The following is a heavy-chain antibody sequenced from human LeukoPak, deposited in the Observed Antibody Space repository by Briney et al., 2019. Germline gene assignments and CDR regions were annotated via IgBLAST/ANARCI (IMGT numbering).Heavy chain of an antibody. J-gene: IGHJ4*02. CDR2: ISKTAADI. CDR3: VRGDGDLFDF. D-gene: IGHD4-17*01. Sequence: GGSLRLSCVASGFTFRTYNMNWVRQAPGKGLEWVSFISKTAADIYYGNAVRGRFTISRDNAKNSIHLQMSSLRVEDSAVYYCVRGDGDLFDFWGQGTLVSVSA. CDR1: GFTFRTYN. V-gene: IGHV3-21*06.